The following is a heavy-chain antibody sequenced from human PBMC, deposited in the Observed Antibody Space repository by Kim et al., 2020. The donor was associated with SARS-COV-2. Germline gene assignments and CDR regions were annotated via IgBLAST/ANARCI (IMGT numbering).Heavy chain of an antibody. Sequence: GGSLRLSCAASGFTFSSYSMNWVRQAPGKGLEWVSSISGARGTTYYADSVKGRFTISRDNAKNSLHLQMNNLRVEDTAVYYCVRDLVGGNGWYAFDPWGQGTLLTVS. J-gene: IGHJ5*02. V-gene: IGHV3-21*01. CDR1: GFTFSSYS. CDR2: ISGARGTT. CDR3: VRDLVGGNGWYAFDP. D-gene: IGHD6-19*01.